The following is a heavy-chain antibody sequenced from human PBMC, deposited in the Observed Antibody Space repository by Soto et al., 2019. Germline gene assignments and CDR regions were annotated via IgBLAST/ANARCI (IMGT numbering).Heavy chain of an antibody. J-gene: IGHJ4*02. CDR2: IWYDGSNK. V-gene: IGHV3-33*01. Sequence: SLRLSCAASGFTFGSNGMHWVRQAPGKGLEWVAVIWYDGSNKYYSDSVKGRFTISRDNFKNTLFLQMNSLRVEDTAVYYCARWGNNKILDHWGQGTLVTVSS. CDR3: ARWGNNKILDH. CDR1: GFTFGSNG. D-gene: IGHD7-27*01.